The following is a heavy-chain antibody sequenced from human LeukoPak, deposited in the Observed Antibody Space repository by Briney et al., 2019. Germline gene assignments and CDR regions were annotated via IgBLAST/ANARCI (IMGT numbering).Heavy chain of an antibody. CDR1: GEFYNGYY. Sequence: SETLSLTCGVSGEFYNGYYWSWIRQPPGKGLEWIGDINHSGTTKYNPSLKSRVTISIDTSKKKFSLKLSSVTAAGTAVYYCARAVGATSWNWFDPWGQGTLVTVSS. J-gene: IGHJ5*02. V-gene: IGHV4-34*01. D-gene: IGHD1-26*01. CDR3: ARAVGATSWNWFDP. CDR2: INHSGTT.